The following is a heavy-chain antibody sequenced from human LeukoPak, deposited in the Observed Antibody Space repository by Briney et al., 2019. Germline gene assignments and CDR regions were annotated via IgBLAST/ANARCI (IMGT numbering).Heavy chain of an antibody. CDR2: ISYDGSNK. J-gene: IGHJ4*02. D-gene: IGHD3-22*01. V-gene: IGHV3-30*18. CDR3: AKSQSEYYDSSGYPY. CDR1: GFTFSSYG. Sequence: GGSLRLSCAASGFTFSSYGMHWVRQAPGKGLEWVAVISYDGSNKYYADSVKGRFTISRDNSKNTLYLQMNSLRAEDTAVYYCAKSQSEYYDSSGYPYWGQGTLVTVSS.